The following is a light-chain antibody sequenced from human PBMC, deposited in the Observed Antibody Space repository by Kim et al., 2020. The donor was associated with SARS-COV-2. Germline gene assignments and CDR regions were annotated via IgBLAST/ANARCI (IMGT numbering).Light chain of an antibody. V-gene: IGLV3-1*01. J-gene: IGLJ3*02. CDR2: QDS. Sequence: VSPGQTASITCSGDKLGDKYACWYQQKPGQSPVLVIYQDSKRPSGIPERFSGSNSGNTATLTISGTQAMDEADYYCQAWDSSKGVFGGGTKLTVL. CDR3: QAWDSSKGV. CDR1: KLGDKY.